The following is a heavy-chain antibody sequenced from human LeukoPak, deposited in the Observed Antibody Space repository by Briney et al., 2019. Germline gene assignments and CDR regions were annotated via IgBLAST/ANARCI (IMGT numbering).Heavy chain of an antibody. CDR3: ARWYCGGGSCYSYYYGMDV. J-gene: IGHJ6*02. V-gene: IGHV1-18*01. CDR2: ISAYNGNT. CDR1: GYTFTSYG. D-gene: IGHD2-15*01. Sequence: ASVKVSCKASGYTFTSYGISWVRQAPGQGLEWMGWISAYNGNTKYVQKLQGRVTMTTDSSTSTAYMELRSLTSDNTAVYYCARWYCGGGSCYSYYYGMDVWGQGTTVTVSS.